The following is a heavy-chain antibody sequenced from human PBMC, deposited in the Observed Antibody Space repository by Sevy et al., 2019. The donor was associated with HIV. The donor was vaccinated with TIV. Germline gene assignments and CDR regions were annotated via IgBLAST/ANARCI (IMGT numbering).Heavy chain of an antibody. V-gene: IGHV3-74*01. CDR1: GFTFNKYW. J-gene: IGHJ3*02. CDR3: TRDRRSLEWLSGKGDAFDI. D-gene: IGHD3-3*01. Sequence: GGSLRLSCVASGFTFNKYWIHWVRQAPGKGLVWVSRVNSDGSDRSYADSVKGRFTVSRDNAKNTVNLQINSLRAEDMAVYYCTRDRRSLEWLSGKGDAFDIWGQGTMVTVSS. CDR2: VNSDGSDR.